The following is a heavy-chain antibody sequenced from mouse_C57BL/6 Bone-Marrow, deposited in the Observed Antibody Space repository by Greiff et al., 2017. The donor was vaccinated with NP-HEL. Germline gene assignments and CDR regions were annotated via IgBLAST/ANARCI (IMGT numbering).Heavy chain of an antibody. J-gene: IGHJ4*01. D-gene: IGHD2-1*01. CDR3: ARRNYGNYLCMDY. CDR2: INPYNGGT. CDR1: GYTFTDYY. Sequence: VQLQQSGPVLVKPGASVKMSCKASGYTFTDYYMNWVKQSHGKSLEWIGVINPYNGGTSYNQKFKGKATLTVDKSSSTAYMELNSLTSEDSAVYYCARRNYGNYLCMDYWGQGTSVTVSS. V-gene: IGHV1-19*01.